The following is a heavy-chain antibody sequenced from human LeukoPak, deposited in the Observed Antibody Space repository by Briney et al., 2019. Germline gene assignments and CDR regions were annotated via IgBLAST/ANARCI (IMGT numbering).Heavy chain of an antibody. D-gene: IGHD3-16*02. CDR3: ARRFIGLDP. Sequence: SETLSLTCTVSGGSISSYYWSWIRQPPGKGLEWIGYIYYSGSTYYNPSLKSRVTISVDTSKNQFSLKLSSVTAADTAVYYCARRFIGLDPWGQGTLVTVSS. CDR2: IYYSGST. J-gene: IGHJ5*02. CDR1: GGSISSYY. V-gene: IGHV4-59*08.